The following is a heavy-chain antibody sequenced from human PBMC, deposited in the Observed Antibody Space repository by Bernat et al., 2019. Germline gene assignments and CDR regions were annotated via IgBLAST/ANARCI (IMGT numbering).Heavy chain of an antibody. CDR1: GFTFSSHG. D-gene: IGHD6-19*01. V-gene: IGHV3-33*01. Sequence: QVQLVDSGGGVVQPGSSLRLSCAASGFTFSSHGMHWVRQAPGKGLEWVAIIWYDGSNKYYADSVKGRFTISRDNSKNTVSLQMNSLRPEDTAVYFCARDGNSGWPNHWMDVWGQGTTVTVSS. CDR3: ARDGNSGWPNHWMDV. CDR2: IWYDGSNK. J-gene: IGHJ6*02.